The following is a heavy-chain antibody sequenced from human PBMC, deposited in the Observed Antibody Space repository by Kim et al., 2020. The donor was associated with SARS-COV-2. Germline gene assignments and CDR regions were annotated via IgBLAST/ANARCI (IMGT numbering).Heavy chain of an antibody. D-gene: IGHD3-3*01. CDR1: GFTFSSYS. CDR2: ISSSSSTI. J-gene: IGHJ6*02. CDR3: AREPSYDFWSGYSYYYYYGMDV. Sequence: GGSLRLSCAASGFTFSSYSMNWVRQAPGKGLEWVSYISSSSSTIYYADSVKGRFTISRDNAKNSLYLQMNSLRDEDTAVYYCAREPSYDFWSGYSYYYYYGMDVWGQGTTVTVSS. V-gene: IGHV3-48*02.